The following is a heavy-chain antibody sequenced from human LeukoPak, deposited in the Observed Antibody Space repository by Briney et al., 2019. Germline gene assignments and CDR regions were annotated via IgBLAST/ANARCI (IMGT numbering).Heavy chain of an antibody. D-gene: IGHD3-22*01. CDR2: IDIGGGT. CDR3: ARRRAGIGSYSDAFDI. V-gene: IGHV3-13*01. J-gene: IGHJ3*02. CDR1: GFTFSTYD. Sequence: PGGSLRLSCAASGFTFSTYDMHWVRQVTGKGLEWVSGIDIGGGTYYPASAKGRFIISRENAKNSLYLQMNTLIAGDTAVYYCARRRAGIGSYSDAFDIWGRGTMVTVSS.